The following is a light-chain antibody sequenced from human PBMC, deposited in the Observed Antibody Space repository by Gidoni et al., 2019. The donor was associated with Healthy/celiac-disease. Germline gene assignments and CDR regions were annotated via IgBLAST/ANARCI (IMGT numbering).Light chain of an antibody. Sequence: DIQMTQSPSSLSASVRDRVNITCRASQGISNYLAWYQQKPGKVPKLLIYAASTLQSGVPSRFSGSGSGTDFTLTISSLQPEDVATYYCQKYNSAPRTFGQGTKVEIK. V-gene: IGKV1-27*01. J-gene: IGKJ1*01. CDR3: QKYNSAPRT. CDR1: QGISNY. CDR2: AAS.